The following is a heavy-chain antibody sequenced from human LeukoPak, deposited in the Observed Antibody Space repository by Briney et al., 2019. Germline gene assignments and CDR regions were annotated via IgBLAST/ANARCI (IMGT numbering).Heavy chain of an antibody. V-gene: IGHV4-61*08. D-gene: IGHD3-22*01. J-gene: IGHJ4*02. CDR1: GDSISSGGYY. CDR2: IHYSGST. Sequence: SETLSLTCTVSGDSISSGGYYWSWIRQHLGKGLEWIGYIHYSGSTNYNPSLKSRVTISVDTSKNQFSLKLSSVTAADTAVYYCARQIPTPKTYYYDSSGYYYFDYWGQGTLVTVSS. CDR3: ARQIPTPKTYYYDSSGYYYFDY.